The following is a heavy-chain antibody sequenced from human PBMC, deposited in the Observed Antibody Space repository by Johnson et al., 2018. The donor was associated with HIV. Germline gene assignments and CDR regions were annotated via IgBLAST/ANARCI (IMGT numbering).Heavy chain of an antibody. D-gene: IGHD3-22*01. CDR1: GFTFRNYG. Sequence: QVQLVESGGGVVQPGRSLRLSCAASGFTFRNYGIHWVRQAPGKGLEWVAFIRYDGTSAYYADSVKGRFTISRDNSQNTLYLQMNSLRAEDTAVYHCARAHYSDSSGHWGTGAFDIWGQGTMVTVSS. CDR3: ARAHYSDSSGHWGTGAFDI. J-gene: IGHJ3*02. CDR2: IRYDGTSA. V-gene: IGHV3-30*02.